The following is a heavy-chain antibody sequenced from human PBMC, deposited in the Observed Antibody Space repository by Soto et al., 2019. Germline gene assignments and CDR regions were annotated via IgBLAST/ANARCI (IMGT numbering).Heavy chain of an antibody. Sequence: SETLSLTCTVSGCSISSYYWSWIRQPPGKGLEWIGYIYYSGSTNYNPSLKSRVTISVDTYKNKSSLKLSSVMAADTDVYYCARGYVVVVAAWSHVFDPWGQGNLVTVSS. J-gene: IGHJ5*02. CDR1: GCSISSYY. D-gene: IGHD2-15*01. CDR3: ARGYVVVVAAWSHVFDP. V-gene: IGHV4-59*01. CDR2: IYYSGST.